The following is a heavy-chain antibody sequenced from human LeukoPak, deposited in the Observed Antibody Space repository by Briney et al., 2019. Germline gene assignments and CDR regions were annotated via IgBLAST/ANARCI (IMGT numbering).Heavy chain of an antibody. CDR1: GFTFSSYG. CDR2: ISYDGSNK. V-gene: IGHV3-30*03. J-gene: IGHJ4*02. D-gene: IGHD3-10*01. Sequence: GGSLRLSCAASGFTFSSYGMHWVRQAPGKGLEWVAVISYDGSNKYYADSVKGRFTISRDNAKNSLYLQMNSLRAEDTAVYYCARDWDTMVRGVTHFDYWGQGTLVTVSS. CDR3: ARDWDTMVRGVTHFDY.